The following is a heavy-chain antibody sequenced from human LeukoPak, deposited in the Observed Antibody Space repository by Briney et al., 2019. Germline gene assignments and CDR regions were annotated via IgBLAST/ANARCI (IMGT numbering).Heavy chain of an antibody. CDR2: IIPIFGTA. CDR1: GGTFSSYA. J-gene: IGHJ4*02. CDR3: ARPQYYDFWSGYCPFDY. Sequence: ASVKVSCKASGGTFSSYAISWVRQAPGQGLEWMGGIIPIFGTANYAQEFQGRVTITADESTSTAYMELSSLRSEDTAVYYCARPQYYDFWSGYCPFDYWGQGTLVTVSS. D-gene: IGHD3-3*01. V-gene: IGHV1-69*13.